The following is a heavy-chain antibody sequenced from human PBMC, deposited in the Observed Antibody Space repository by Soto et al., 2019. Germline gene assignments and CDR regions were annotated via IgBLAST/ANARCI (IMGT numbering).Heavy chain of an antibody. D-gene: IGHD3-16*01. CDR3: ARQTPLASVDY. V-gene: IGHV3-48*02. Sequence: PGGSLRLSCAASGFPFSGESMNWVRQAPGKGLEWISHISSSGSPIRYADSVRGRFTISRDNAKNILYLQMDSLRDEDTAVYYCARQTPLASVDYWGQGTLVTVSS. J-gene: IGHJ4*02. CDR1: GFPFSGES. CDR2: ISSSGSPI.